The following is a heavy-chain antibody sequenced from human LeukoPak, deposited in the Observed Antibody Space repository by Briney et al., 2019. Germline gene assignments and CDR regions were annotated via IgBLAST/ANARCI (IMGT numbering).Heavy chain of an antibody. J-gene: IGHJ4*02. CDR2: IKSESDGEIT. Sequence: GGSVSLSCAVCGLPFDYFWMRWVRQPPGKGREWVGRIKSESDGEITDYAAPVKTRLTHSRDDSKNAMYLQMNSLKIEDTAVYYCTRVRPYHSGCFDCWGQGTLVIVSS. V-gene: IGHV3-15*01. CDR1: GLPFDYFW. CDR3: TRVRPYHSGCFDC. D-gene: IGHD6-19*01.